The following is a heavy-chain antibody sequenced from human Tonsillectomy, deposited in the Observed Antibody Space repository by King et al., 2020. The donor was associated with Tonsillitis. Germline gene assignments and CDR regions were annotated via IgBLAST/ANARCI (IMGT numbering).Heavy chain of an antibody. CDR3: ARETGTVSTGYYYYYMDV. Sequence: VQLVESGGGLVQPGGSLRLSCAASGFTVSIYLMTWFRQAPGKGLELVANIKQEGSGEYYVDFLKGRLTISRDSAKNSLYLQMNSLRAEDTAVYYCARETGTVSTGYYYYYMDVWGKGTTVTVSS. CDR2: IKQEGSGE. D-gene: IGHD4-11*01. V-gene: IGHV3-7*03. J-gene: IGHJ6*03. CDR1: GFTVSIYL.